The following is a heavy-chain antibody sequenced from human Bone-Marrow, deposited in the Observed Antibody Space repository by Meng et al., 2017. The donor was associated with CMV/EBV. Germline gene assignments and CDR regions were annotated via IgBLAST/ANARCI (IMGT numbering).Heavy chain of an antibody. CDR2: IKSKTDGGTT. J-gene: IGHJ4*01. CDR1: GFTFSNAW. V-gene: IGHV3-15*01. CDR3: TTVVEAHFWSGLYYFDY. Sequence: GESLKISCAASGFTFSNAWMSWVRQAPGKGLEWVGRIKSKTDGGTTDYAAPVKGRFTISRDDSKNTLYLQMNSLKTEDTAVYYCTTVVEAHFWSGLYYFDYWGHGTLVTVSS. D-gene: IGHD3-3*02.